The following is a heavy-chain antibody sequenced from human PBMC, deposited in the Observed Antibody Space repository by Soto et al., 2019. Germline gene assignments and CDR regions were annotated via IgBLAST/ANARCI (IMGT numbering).Heavy chain of an antibody. J-gene: IGHJ6*03. CDR1: GYSFTNYG. V-gene: IGHV1-18*01. CDR3: ARDRGVAPPVAGNTHYYYYMDV. CDR2: ISAFNGNT. D-gene: IGHD6-19*01. Sequence: QDQLLQSGAEVKKPGASVTGSCKASGYSFTNYGITWVRQAPGQGLEWMGWISAFNGNTHYAQKLQGRVTMTTDASASTAFLELRSLRSDDTAVYYCARDRGVAPPVAGNTHYYYYMDVWGKGTTVTGSS.